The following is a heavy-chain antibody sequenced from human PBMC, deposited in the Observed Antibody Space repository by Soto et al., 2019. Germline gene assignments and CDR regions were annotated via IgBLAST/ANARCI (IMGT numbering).Heavy chain of an antibody. Sequence: QVQLQESGPGLVKPSETLSLTCTVSGGSVSSGSYYWSWIRQPPGKGLEWIGYIYYSGSTNYNPSPTSRVXXXVXXSKNQFSRKLSSVTAADTAVYYCASGIEGWSPGRYYYGMDVWGQGTTVTVSS. CDR1: GGSVSSGSYY. D-gene: IGHD6-19*01. V-gene: IGHV4-61*01. CDR3: ASGIEGWSPGRYYYGMDV. CDR2: IYYSGST. J-gene: IGHJ6*02.